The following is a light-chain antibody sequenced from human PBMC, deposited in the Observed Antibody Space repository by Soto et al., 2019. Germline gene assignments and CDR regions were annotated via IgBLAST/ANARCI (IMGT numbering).Light chain of an antibody. CDR1: RGNVGAFNF. J-gene: IGLJ1*01. CDR2: EVS. V-gene: IGLV2-14*01. Sequence: QSVLTQPASVSGSPGQSITISCTGTRGNVGAFNFVSWYQQYAGKAPKLIIYEVSNRPSGVSNRFSGSKSGNTASLTISGLQAEDEADYYWSSYETTSARVFGTGTKLTVL. CDR3: SSYETTSARV.